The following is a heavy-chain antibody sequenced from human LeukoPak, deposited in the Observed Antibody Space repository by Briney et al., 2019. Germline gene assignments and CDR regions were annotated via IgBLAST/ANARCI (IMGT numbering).Heavy chain of an antibody. J-gene: IGHJ3*01. CDR3: AGIRFDPGSADAFNL. D-gene: IGHD3-10*01. CDR2: INPSSGGT. V-gene: IGHV1-2*02. Sequence: GASVKVSCKASGYAFAGDYMHWVRQAPGQGLEWMGWINPSSGGTELAQKFQDRVTLTRDTSITTAYMELTSLTSDDAAIYYCAGIRFDPGSADAFNLWGQGTLVTVSS. CDR1: GYAFAGDY.